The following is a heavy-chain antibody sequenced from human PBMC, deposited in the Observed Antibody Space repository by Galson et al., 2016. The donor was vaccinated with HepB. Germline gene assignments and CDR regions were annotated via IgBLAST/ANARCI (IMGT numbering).Heavy chain of an antibody. CDR2: IYSSGTT. CDR3: ARGPRGPLSAFDI. Sequence: TLSLTCTVSGGSISSGSYYWSWIRQPAGKGLEWIGRIYSSGTTRYNPSLKSRVTISLDTSKNHFSLKVTSVTAADTAVYYCARGPRGPLSAFDIWGQGTRVTVSA. CDR1: GGSISSGSYY. J-gene: IGHJ3*02. D-gene: IGHD1-26*01. V-gene: IGHV4-61*02.